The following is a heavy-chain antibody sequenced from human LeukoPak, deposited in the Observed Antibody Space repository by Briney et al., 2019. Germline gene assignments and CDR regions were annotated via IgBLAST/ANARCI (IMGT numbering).Heavy chain of an antibody. D-gene: IGHD2-2*01. CDR3: ARDAMSRTADY. J-gene: IGHJ4*02. V-gene: IGHV3-7*01. Sequence: PGGALRLSCAASGCTFSRYWMSGVREGPGKGLEWVGNIKQDGSEIYFVDSVKGRFTISRNNAKNSLYLQMNSLRDEDTAVYYCARDAMSRTADYWGQGTLVTVSS. CDR2: IKQDGSEI. CDR1: GCTFSRYW.